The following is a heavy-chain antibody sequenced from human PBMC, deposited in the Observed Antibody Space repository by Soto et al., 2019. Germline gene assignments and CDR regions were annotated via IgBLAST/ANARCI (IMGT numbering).Heavy chain of an antibody. CDR2: TYYRSKWYN. CDR1: GDSVSSNSAA. J-gene: IGHJ6*02. Sequence: PSQTLSLTCAISGDSVSSNSAAWNWIRQSPSRGLEWLGRTYYRSKWYNDYAVSVKSRITINPDTSKNQFSLQLNSVTPEDTAVYYCARVGHEDDYYYYGMDVWGQGTTVTVSS. CDR3: ARVGHEDDYYYYGMDV. V-gene: IGHV6-1*01.